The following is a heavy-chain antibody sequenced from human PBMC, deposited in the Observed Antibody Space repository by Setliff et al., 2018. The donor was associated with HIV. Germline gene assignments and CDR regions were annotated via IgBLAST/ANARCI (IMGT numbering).Heavy chain of an antibody. CDR3: ARDSGWYFVDY. J-gene: IGHJ4*02. D-gene: IGHD6-19*01. CDR2: IYYSGST. V-gene: IGHV4-31*03. Sequence: SETLSLTCTVSGGSISSGGYYWSWIRQHPGKGLEWIGYIYYSGSTYYNPSLKSRVTISVDTSKNQFSLKLSSVTAADTAVYYCARDSGWYFVDYWGQGTLVTV. CDR1: GGSISSGGYY.